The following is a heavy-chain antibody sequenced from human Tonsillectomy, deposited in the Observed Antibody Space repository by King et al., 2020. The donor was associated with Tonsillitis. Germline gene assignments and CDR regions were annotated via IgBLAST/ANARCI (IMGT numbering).Heavy chain of an antibody. D-gene: IGHD4/OR15-4a*01. CDR1: GFTFSSYD. J-gene: IGHJ4*02. CDR2: ISHDGSYK. V-gene: IGHV3-33*05. CDR3: ARDLDDYIFDY. Sequence: VQLVESGGGVVQPGRSLRLSCAASGFTFSSYDIHWVRQAPGKGLEWVAVISHDGSYKYYADSVQGRFTISRDNSKNTLYLQKNSLRAEDTAVYYCARDLDDYIFDYWGQGTLVTVSS.